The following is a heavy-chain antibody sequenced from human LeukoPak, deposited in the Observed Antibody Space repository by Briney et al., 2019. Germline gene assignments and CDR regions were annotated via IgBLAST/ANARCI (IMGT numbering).Heavy chain of an antibody. CDR2: IIPIFGTA. D-gene: IGHD3-3*01. CDR3: ARSAAQGITIFGVVPNWFDP. Sequence: VASVKVSCKASGGTFSSYAISWVRQAPGQGLEWMGGIIPIFGTANYAQKFQGRVTITADESTSAAYMELSSLRSEDTAVYYCARSAAQGITIFGVVPNWFDPWGQGTLVTVSS. J-gene: IGHJ5*02. CDR1: GGTFSSYA. V-gene: IGHV1-69*13.